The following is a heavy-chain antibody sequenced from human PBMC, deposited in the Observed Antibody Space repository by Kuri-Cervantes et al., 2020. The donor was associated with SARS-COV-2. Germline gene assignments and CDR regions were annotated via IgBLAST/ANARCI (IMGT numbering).Heavy chain of an antibody. J-gene: IGHJ4*02. V-gene: IGHV3-53*05. CDR1: GFTVSSNY. D-gene: IGHD1-26*01. Sequence: GESLKISCAASGFTVSSNYMSWVRQAPGKGLEWVSVIYSGGSTYYADSVKGRFTISRDNSKNTLYLQMNSLRAEDTAVYYCAKGDSGSYLGASGYFDYWGQGTLVTVSS. CDR2: IYSGGST. CDR3: AKGDSGSYLGASGYFDY.